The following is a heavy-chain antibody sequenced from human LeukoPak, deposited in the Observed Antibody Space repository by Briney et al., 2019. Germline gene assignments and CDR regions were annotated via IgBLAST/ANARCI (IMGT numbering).Heavy chain of an antibody. CDR1: GDSVSSNSAA. J-gene: IGHJ4*02. D-gene: IGHD3-10*01. CDR2: TYYRSKWYN. Sequence: SQTLSLTCAISGDSVSSNSAAWHWIRQSPSRGLEWLGRTYYRSKWYNDYAVSVKSRITINPDTSKNQFSLQLNSVTPEDTAVYYCAKVGWFGEFSTFDYWGQGTLVTVSS. V-gene: IGHV6-1*01. CDR3: AKVGWFGEFSTFDY.